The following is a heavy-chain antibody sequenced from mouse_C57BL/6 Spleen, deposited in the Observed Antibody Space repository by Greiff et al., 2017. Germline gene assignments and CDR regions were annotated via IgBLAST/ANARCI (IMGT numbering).Heavy chain of an antibody. V-gene: IGHV2-2*01. Sequence: QVQLKQSGPGLVQPSQSLSITCTVSGFSLTSYGVHWVRQSPGKGLEWLGVIWSGGSTDYNAAFISRLSISKDNSKSQVFFKMNSLQADDTAIYYCARSLYDYDGYYYAMDYWGQETSVTVSS. CDR2: IWSGGST. CDR3: ARSLYDYDGYYYAMDY. CDR1: GFSLTSYG. J-gene: IGHJ4*01. D-gene: IGHD2-4*01.